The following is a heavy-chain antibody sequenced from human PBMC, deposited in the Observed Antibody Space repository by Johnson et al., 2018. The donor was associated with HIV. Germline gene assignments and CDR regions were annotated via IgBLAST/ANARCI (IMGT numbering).Heavy chain of an antibody. V-gene: IGHV3-7*03. CDR3: VCSATPRGVDI. CDR1: GFTFSSYW. Sequence: VQLVESGGGLVQPGGSLRLSCAASGFTFSSYWMSWVRQAPGKGLEWVANIKQDGSEKYYVDSVKGRFSISSDNSKNTLYLQMNSLRAEDTALYYCVCSATPRGVDIWGQGTMVTVSS. D-gene: IGHD2-15*01. J-gene: IGHJ3*02. CDR2: IKQDGSEK.